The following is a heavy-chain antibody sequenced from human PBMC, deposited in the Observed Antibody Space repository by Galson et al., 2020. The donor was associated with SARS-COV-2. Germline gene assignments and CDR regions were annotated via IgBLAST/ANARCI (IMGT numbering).Heavy chain of an antibody. Sequence: SETLSLTCAVYGGSFSGYYWTWIRQPPWTGLDWIGEINHIGSSNYNPSLNRQVTISVSTSTNQFSLKLSYVTAADTGVYDCAKRNELAWFGQLLMSNDKYGMDVWGQGTTVTVSS. CDR3: AKRNELAWFGQLLMSNDKYGMDV. D-gene: IGHD3-10*01. CDR2: INHIGSS. J-gene: IGHJ6*02. V-gene: IGHV4-34*01. CDR1: GGSFSGYY.